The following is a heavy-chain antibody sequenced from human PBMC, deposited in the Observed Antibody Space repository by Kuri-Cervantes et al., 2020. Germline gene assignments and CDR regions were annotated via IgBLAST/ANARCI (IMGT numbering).Heavy chain of an antibody. CDR1: GYTFTSYG. CDR2: ISGYNGNT. Sequence: ASVKVSCKASGYTFTSYGISWVRQAPGQGLEWMGWISGYNGNTNYAQRLQGRVSMTTDTSTSTAYMELSSLRSEDTAVYYCAGLKTYYYGSGSYAHEYFQHWGQGTLVTVSS. CDR3: AGLKTYYYGSGSYAHEYFQH. D-gene: IGHD3-10*01. V-gene: IGHV1-18*01. J-gene: IGHJ1*01.